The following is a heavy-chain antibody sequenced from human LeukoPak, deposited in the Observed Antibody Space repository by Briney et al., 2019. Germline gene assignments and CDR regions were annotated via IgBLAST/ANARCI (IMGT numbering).Heavy chain of an antibody. V-gene: IGHV3-30-3*01. CDR2: ISYDGSNK. CDR3: ARDGADGYTYAIQYYFDY. J-gene: IGHJ4*02. CDR1: GFTFSSYA. Sequence: PGGSLRLSCAASGFTFSSYAMSWVRQAPGKGLEWVAVISYDGSNKYYADSVKGRFTISRGNSKNTLYLQMNSLRAEDTAVYYCARDGADGYTYAIQYYFDYWGQGTLVTVSS. D-gene: IGHD2-8*01.